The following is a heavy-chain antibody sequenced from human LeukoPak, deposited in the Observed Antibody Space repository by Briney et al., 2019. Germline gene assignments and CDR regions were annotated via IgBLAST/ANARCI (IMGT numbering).Heavy chain of an antibody. D-gene: IGHD3-10*01. J-gene: IGHJ4*02. V-gene: IGHV4-59*01. CDR3: ARNNYGSGTPG. CDR2: IYYSGST. CDR1: GGSISSYY. Sequence: PSETLSLTCTVSGGSISSYYWSWIRQPPGKGLEWIGYIYYSGSTNYNPSLKSRVTISVDTSKNQFSLKLSSVTAADTAVYYCARNNYGSGTPGWGQGTLVTVSS.